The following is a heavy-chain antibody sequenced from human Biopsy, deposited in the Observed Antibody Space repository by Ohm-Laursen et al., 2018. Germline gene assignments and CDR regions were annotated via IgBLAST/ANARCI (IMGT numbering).Heavy chain of an antibody. CDR3: AKCMTGGSNYYFHH. Sequence: SLRLSCAATGFTFSSYGMHWVRQAPGKGLEWVAAIWYDGSNKNYADSVKGRFTISRDNSKNTLYLQMNSLGGEDTAVYYCAKCMTGGSNYYFHHCGQGTLVTVSS. CDR1: GFTFSSYG. D-gene: IGHD2-8*01. V-gene: IGHV3-33*06. J-gene: IGHJ4*02. CDR2: IWYDGSNK.